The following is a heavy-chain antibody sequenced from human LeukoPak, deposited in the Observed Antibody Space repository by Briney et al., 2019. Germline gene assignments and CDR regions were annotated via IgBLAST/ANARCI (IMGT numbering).Heavy chain of an antibody. CDR3: AKAVAGALFY. CDR1: GFTSSSYW. D-gene: IGHD6-19*01. V-gene: IGHV3-7*03. J-gene: IGHJ4*02. CDR2: IKQDGSEK. Sequence: GGSLRLSCAASGFTSSSYWMSWVRQAPGKGLEWVANIKQDGSEKYYVDSVKGRFTISRDNAKNSLYLQMNSLRAEDTALYYCAKAVAGALFYWGQGTLVTVSS.